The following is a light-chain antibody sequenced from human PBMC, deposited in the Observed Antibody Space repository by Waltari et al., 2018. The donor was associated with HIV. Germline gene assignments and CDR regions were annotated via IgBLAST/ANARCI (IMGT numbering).Light chain of an antibody. V-gene: IGLV2-14*01. CDR2: DVN. CDR1: ISDIGIYDL. J-gene: IGLJ2*01. CDR3: SSYTDSDTLL. Sequence: QSALTQPASVSGSPGQSITISCTGAISDIGIYDLVSWYQKYPGKDPQLIIYDVNTRPSGISNRFSGSKSGNTASLTISALQGDDEADYYCSSYTDSDTLLFGGGTKLTVL.